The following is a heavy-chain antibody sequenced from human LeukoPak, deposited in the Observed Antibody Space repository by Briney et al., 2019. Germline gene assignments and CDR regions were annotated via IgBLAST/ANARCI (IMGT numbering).Heavy chain of an antibody. D-gene: IGHD3-22*01. CDR3: ARGGYYDSSGYYPDAFDI. CDR1: GGSISSYY. V-gene: IGHV4-59*01. J-gene: IGHJ3*02. Sequence: PSETLSLTCTVSGGSISSYYWSWIRQPPGKGLEWIGYIYYSGSTSYNPSLKSRVTISVDTSKNQFSLKLSSVTAADTAVYYCARGGYYDSSGYYPDAFDIWGQGTMVTVSS. CDR2: IYYSGST.